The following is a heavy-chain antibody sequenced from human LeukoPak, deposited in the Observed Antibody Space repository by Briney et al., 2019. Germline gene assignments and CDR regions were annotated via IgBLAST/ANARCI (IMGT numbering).Heavy chain of an antibody. CDR2: ITSSSDYI. Sequence: PGGSLRLSCAGSGFSFSHYAINWVRQAPGKGLEWVSSITSSSDYIYYADSVKGRFTISRDNAKNLLYLQMNSLRAEDTAVYYCARDRKLGYYGRVDAFDIWGQGTMVTVSS. V-gene: IGHV3-21*01. CDR3: ARDRKLGYYGRVDAFDI. D-gene: IGHD3-10*01. J-gene: IGHJ3*02. CDR1: GFSFSHYA.